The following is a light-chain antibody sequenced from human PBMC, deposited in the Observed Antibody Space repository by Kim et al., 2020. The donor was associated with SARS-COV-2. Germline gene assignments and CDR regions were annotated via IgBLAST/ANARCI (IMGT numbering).Light chain of an antibody. CDR1: QGISNY. CDR3: QKYNSAPYT. V-gene: IGKV1-27*01. Sequence: SAAVRDRLTIPCRASQGISNYLASYQQKPGKVPKLLIYAASPLQSGVPSRFSGSGSGTDFTLNISSMQPEDVATYYCQKYNSAPYTFGQGTKLEI. CDR2: AAS. J-gene: IGKJ2*01.